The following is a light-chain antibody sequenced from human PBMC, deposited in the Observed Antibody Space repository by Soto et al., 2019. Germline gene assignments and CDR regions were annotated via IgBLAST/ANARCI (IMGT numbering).Light chain of an antibody. Sequence: ETVMTQSPATLSVSPGERATLSCWASQSVNSNLVWYQQKLGQAPRVLIYGASTRATGIPARFSGSGSETEFILTIGSLQSEDSATYYCQHYNTWPWTFGQGTKVEIK. V-gene: IGKV3-15*01. CDR2: GAS. CDR1: QSVNSN. CDR3: QHYNTWPWT. J-gene: IGKJ1*01.